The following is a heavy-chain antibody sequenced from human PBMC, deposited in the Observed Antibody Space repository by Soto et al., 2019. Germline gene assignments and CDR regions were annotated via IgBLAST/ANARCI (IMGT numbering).Heavy chain of an antibody. CDR2: IFHTGTT. V-gene: IGHV4-59*08. CDR1: GGSITNYY. CDR3: TTEAYDNSGSLAFDI. D-gene: IGHD3-22*01. Sequence: QVQLQESGPGLVKPSETLSLTCTVSGGSITNYYYSWIRQPPGKGLEWIGYIFHTGTTSYNPSLKSRVPLSXXXSQXQFSLKLNSVTAADTAVYYCTTEAYDNSGSLAFDIWGPGTLVTVS. J-gene: IGHJ3*02.